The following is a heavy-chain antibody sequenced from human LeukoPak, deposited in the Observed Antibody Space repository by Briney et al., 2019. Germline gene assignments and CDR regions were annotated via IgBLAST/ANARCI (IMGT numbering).Heavy chain of an antibody. CDR1: GFTFSSYS. CDR3: ARVDTMIVVDLDAFDI. J-gene: IGHJ3*02. V-gene: IGHV3-48*01. D-gene: IGHD3-22*01. CDR2: ISSSSTI. Sequence: GGSLRLSCAASGFTFSSYSMNWVRQAPGKGLEWVSYISSSSTIYYADSVKGRFTISRDNAKNSLYLQMNSLRAEDTAVYYCARVDTMIVVDLDAFDIWGQGTMVTVSS.